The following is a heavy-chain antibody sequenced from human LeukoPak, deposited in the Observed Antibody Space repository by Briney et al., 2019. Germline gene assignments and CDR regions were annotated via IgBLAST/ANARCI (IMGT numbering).Heavy chain of an antibody. CDR1: GFTFSSYG. Sequence: GGSLRLSCAASGFTFSSYGMRWVRQAPGKGLEWVAFIRYDGSNKYYADSVKGRFTISRDNSKNTLYLQMNSLRAEDTAVYYCAKDHYYGSGSREFYFDYWGQGTLVTVSS. V-gene: IGHV3-30*02. CDR2: IRYDGSNK. D-gene: IGHD3-10*01. CDR3: AKDHYYGSGSREFYFDY. J-gene: IGHJ4*02.